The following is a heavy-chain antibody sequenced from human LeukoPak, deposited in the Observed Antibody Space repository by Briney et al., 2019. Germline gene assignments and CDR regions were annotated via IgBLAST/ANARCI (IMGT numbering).Heavy chain of an antibody. CDR2: ISGSGGST. V-gene: IGHV3-23*01. D-gene: IGHD6-19*01. Sequence: PGGSLRLSCAASGFTFSSYAMSWVRQAPGKGLEWVSAISGSGGSTYYADSVKGRFTISRDNSKNTLYLQMNSLIAEDKAVYYCAKDPIAVAQAYYFDYWGQGTLVTVSS. J-gene: IGHJ4*02. CDR3: AKDPIAVAQAYYFDY. CDR1: GFTFSSYA.